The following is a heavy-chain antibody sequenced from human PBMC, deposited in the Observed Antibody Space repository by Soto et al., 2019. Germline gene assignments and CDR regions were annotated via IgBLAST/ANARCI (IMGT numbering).Heavy chain of an antibody. J-gene: IGHJ6*03. CDR2: INHSGST. CDR1: GGSFSGYY. D-gene: IGHD3-3*01. V-gene: IGHV4-34*01. CDR3: ARNKYYDFWSGYIRYYYMDV. Sequence: PSETLSLTCAVYGGSFSGYYWSWIRQPPGKGLEWIGEINHSGSTNYNPSLKSRVTISVDTSKNQFSLKLSSVTAADTAVYYCARNKYYDFWSGYIRYYYMDVWGKGTTVTVSS.